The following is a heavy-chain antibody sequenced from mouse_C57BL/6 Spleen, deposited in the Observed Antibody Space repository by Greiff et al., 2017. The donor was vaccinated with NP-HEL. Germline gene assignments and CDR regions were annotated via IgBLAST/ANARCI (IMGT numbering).Heavy chain of an antibody. CDR2: ILPGSGST. V-gene: IGHV1-9*01. D-gene: IGHD1-1*01. CDR1: GYTFTGYW. J-gene: IGHJ1*03. CDR3: AKDYYGSSYGGYFDV. Sequence: QVQLQQPGAELLKPGASVKLSCTAPGYTFTGYWLEWVKQRPGHGLEWIGEILPGSGSTNYNEKFKGKATFTADTSSNTAYMQLSSLTTEDSAIYYGAKDYYGSSYGGYFDVWGTGTTVTVSS.